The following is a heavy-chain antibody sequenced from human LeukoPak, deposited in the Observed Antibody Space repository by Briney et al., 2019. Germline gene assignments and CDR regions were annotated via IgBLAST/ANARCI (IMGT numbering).Heavy chain of an antibody. CDR1: GFTFDDYD. CDR2: ISWNSGSI. CDR3: AKDASPGYSSGLNDY. V-gene: IGHV3-9*01. J-gene: IGHJ4*02. D-gene: IGHD6-19*01. Sequence: GRSLRLFCAASGFTFDDYDMHWVRQAPGKGLEWVSGISWNSGSIGYADSVKGRFTISRDNAKNSLYLQMNSLRAEDTALYYCAKDASPGYSSGLNDYWGQGTLVTVSS.